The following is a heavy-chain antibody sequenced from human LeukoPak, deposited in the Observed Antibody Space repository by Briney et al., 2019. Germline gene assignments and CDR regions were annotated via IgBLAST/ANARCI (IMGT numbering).Heavy chain of an antibody. CDR3: ARDSYNYGSGSFDY. CDR2: ISYSGST. Sequence: PSETLFLTCTVSGGSISSYYWSWIRQPPGKGLEWIGYISYSGSTNYNPSLKSRVTISVDTSKNQFSLKLSSVTAADTAVYYCARDSYNYGSGSFDYWGQGTLVTVSS. V-gene: IGHV4-59*01. D-gene: IGHD5-18*01. J-gene: IGHJ4*02. CDR1: GGSISSYY.